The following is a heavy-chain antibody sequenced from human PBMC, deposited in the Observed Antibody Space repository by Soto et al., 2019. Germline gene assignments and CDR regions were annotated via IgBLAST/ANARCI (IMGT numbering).Heavy chain of an antibody. Sequence: ASVKVSCKASGYTFSTSGMSWLRQATGQGLEWMGWISTYNGDTNDAPKFQDRVTMTSDTSTSTVYMELRSLSSVTAADTAVYHCVRLRGYCITTGCHGSYAMDVWGQGTAVTVSS. CDR2: ISTYNGDT. V-gene: IGHV1-18*01. J-gene: IGHJ6*02. D-gene: IGHD2-2*01. CDR1: GYTFSTSG. CDR3: VRLRGYCITTGCHGSYAMDV.